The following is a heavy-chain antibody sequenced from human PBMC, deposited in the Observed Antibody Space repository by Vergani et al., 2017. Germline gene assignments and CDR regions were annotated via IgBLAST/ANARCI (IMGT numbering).Heavy chain of an antibody. CDR2: ISSSSSTI. D-gene: IGHD2-2*03. V-gene: IGHV3-48*01. Sequence: EVQLVESGGGLVQPGGSLRLSCAASGFTFSSYSMNWVRQAPGKGLEWVSYISSSSSTIYYADSVKGRFTISRDNAKNALYLQMNSLRAEDTAVYYCARVDPSYYYYGMDVWGQGTTVTVS. J-gene: IGHJ6*02. CDR3: ARVDPSYYYYGMDV. CDR1: GFTFSSYS.